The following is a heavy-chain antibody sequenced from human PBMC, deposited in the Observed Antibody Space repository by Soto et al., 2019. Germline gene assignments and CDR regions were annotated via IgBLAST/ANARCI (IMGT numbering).Heavy chain of an antibody. J-gene: IGHJ6*02. CDR2: INPNSGGT. V-gene: IGHV1-2*02. CDR1: GYTFTGYY. Sequence: ASVKVSSKASGYTFTGYYMHWVRQAPGQGLEWMGWINPNSGGTNYAQKFQGRVTMTRDTSISTAYMELSRLRSDDTAVYYCARDPGWTGTSNYYYYYGMDVWGQGTTVTVSS. D-gene: IGHD1-1*01. CDR3: ARDPGWTGTSNYYYYYGMDV.